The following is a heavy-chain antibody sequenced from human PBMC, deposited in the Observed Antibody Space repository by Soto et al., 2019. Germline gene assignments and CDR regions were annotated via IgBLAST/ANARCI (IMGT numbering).Heavy chain of an antibody. D-gene: IGHD2-2*02. CDR3: ARLRLTRYCSSSSCYTMDV. J-gene: IGHJ6*02. CDR2: IYPGGSDA. Sequence: PGESLKISCKGSGYSFTSYWIGWVRQMPGKGLELMGIIYPGGSDATYSPSFQGQVTISADKSISTAYLQWSSLKASDTAMYYCARLRLTRYCSSSSCYTMDVWGQGTTVTVSS. V-gene: IGHV5-51*01. CDR1: GYSFTSYW.